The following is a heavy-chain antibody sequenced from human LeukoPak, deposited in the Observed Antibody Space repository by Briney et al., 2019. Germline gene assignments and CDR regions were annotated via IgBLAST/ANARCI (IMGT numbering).Heavy chain of an antibody. CDR3: ARDSVAGSQDAFDM. Sequence: ASVKVSCKAFSFSFSSFGFNWVRQAPGQGLEWMGWISGYNGHTNYAQKFQGRVIMTTDTSTNTAYLELRSLRSDDTAVYYCARDSVAGSQDAFDMWGQGTMVTVSS. J-gene: IGHJ3*02. CDR1: SFSFSSFG. V-gene: IGHV1-18*01. D-gene: IGHD6-19*01. CDR2: ISGYNGHT.